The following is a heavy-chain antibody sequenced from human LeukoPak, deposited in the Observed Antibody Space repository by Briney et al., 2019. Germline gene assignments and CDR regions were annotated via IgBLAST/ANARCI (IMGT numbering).Heavy chain of an antibody. D-gene: IGHD3-10*01. Sequence: ASVKVSCKASGYTFTGYYMHWVRQAPGQGLEWMGWINPNSGGTNYAQKFQGWVTMTRDTSISTAYMELSRLRSDDTAVYYCARGVWFGELNPGYLDYWGQGTLVTVSS. CDR1: GYTFTGYY. V-gene: IGHV1-2*04. CDR2: INPNSGGT. J-gene: IGHJ4*02. CDR3: ARGVWFGELNPGYLDY.